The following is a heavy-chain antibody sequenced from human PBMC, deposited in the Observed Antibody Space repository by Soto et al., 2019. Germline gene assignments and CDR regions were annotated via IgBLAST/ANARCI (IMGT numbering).Heavy chain of an antibody. CDR3: ARAYYDTKGYSLDP. CDR2: IWYDGSNK. J-gene: IGHJ5*02. Sequence: WGSLRLSCTTSGITFSSYTMHWVRQAPGKGLEWVAVIWYDGSNKYYADSVKARFTISRDNSKNTLYLQMNSLRAEDTAVYYRARAYYDTKGYSLDPWGLGTLVTVSS. D-gene: IGHD3-16*01. CDR1: GITFSSYT. V-gene: IGHV3-33*01.